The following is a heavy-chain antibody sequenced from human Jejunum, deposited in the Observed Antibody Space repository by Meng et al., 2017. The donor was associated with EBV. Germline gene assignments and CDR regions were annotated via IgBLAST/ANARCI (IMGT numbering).Heavy chain of an antibody. CDR2: INNDGRTT. Sequence: EVQLVEAGGGLVQPGGDLRRSCAASGFTFSTYWLPWVRQNPGKGLEWVTRINNDGRTTQYADSVRGRFTISRDNAKSTLYLQMNSLTAEDTAVYYCARNYRDYWGQGTLVTVSS. V-gene: IGHV3-74*03. CDR3: ARNYRDY. CDR1: GFTFSTYW. D-gene: IGHD4-11*01. J-gene: IGHJ4*02.